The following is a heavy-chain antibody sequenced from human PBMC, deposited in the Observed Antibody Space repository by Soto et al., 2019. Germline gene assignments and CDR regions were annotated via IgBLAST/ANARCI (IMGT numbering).Heavy chain of an antibody. CDR1: GGSISGYY. CDR3: ARLTGGTYLSFYYYIGV. V-gene: IGHV4-59*01. J-gene: IGHJ6*03. D-gene: IGHD2-8*02. Sequence: SETLSLTCTVSGGSISGYYWSWIRQAPGKGLEWIGYIYYSGTTNYDPSLKSRVTMSVDTSKNQFSLKLSSVTTADTAVYYCARLTGGTYLSFYYYIGVWGKGTTVTVSS. CDR2: IYYSGTT.